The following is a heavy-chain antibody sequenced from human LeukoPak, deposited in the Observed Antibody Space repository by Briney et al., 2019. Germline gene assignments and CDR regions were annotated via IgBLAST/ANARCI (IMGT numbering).Heavy chain of an antibody. CDR1: GFTFSDYY. V-gene: IGHV3-11*06. CDR3: AREFGPAAAPDY. CDR2: ISSSSSYT. Sequence: GGSLRLSCAASGFTFSDYYMSWIRQAPGKGLEWVSYISSSSSYTNYAASVKGRFTISRDNAKNSLYLQMNSLRAEDTAVYYCAREFGPAAAPDYWGQGTLVTVSS. J-gene: IGHJ4*02. D-gene: IGHD2-2*01.